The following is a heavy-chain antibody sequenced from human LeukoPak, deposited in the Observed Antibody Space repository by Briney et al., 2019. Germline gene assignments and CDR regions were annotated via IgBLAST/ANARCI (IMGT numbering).Heavy chain of an antibody. CDR2: TSYDGSNK. D-gene: IGHD5-12*01. V-gene: IGHV3-30*18. CDR3: AKDRGYSGYGLIDY. J-gene: IGHJ4*02. CDR1: GFTFSSYG. Sequence: PGGSLRLSCAASGFTFSSYGMHWVRQAPGKGLEWVAVTSYDGSNKYYADSVKGRFTTSRDNSKNTLYLQMNSLRAEDTAVYYCAKDRGYSGYGLIDYWGQGTLVTVSS.